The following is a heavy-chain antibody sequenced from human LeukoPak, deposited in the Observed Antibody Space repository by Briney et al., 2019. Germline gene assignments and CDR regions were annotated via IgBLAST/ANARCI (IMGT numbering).Heavy chain of an antibody. Sequence: SGGSLRLSCAASGFTFSDYYMSWIRQAPGKGLEWVSYISSSGSTIYYADSVKGRFTISRDNAKNSLYLQMNSLRAEDTAVYYCARAVYYYYDSSGYKGRADYYYYMDVWGKGTTVTISS. J-gene: IGHJ6*03. CDR1: GFTFSDYY. CDR3: ARAVYYYYDSSGYKGRADYYYYMDV. D-gene: IGHD3-22*01. CDR2: ISSSGSTI. V-gene: IGHV3-11*01.